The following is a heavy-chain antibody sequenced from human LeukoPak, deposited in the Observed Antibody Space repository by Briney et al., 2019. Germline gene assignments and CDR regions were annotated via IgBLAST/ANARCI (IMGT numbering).Heavy chain of an antibody. Sequence: GRSLRLSCAASGFTFSSYAMHWVRQAPGKGLEWVAVISYDGSNKYYADSVKGRFTISRDNSKSTLYLQMNSLRAEDTAVYYCARDHIVVVPAEHSYDYYYYYGMDVWGQGTTVTVSS. D-gene: IGHD2-2*01. CDR2: ISYDGSNK. J-gene: IGHJ6*02. CDR1: GFTFSSYA. CDR3: ARDHIVVVPAEHSYDYYYYYGMDV. V-gene: IGHV3-30*04.